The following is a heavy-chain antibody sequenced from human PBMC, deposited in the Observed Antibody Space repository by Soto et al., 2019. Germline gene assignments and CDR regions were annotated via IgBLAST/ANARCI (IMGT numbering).Heavy chain of an antibody. V-gene: IGHV1-69*01. D-gene: IGHD3-22*01. Sequence: QVQLVQSGAEVKKPGSSVKVSCKASGGTFSSYAISWVRQAPGQGLEWMGGIIPIFGTANYAQKFQGRDTITAYDSTSTAYMERSSLRSEDTAVSYCARCTYYSDSSGYYASLSRGGFDYWGQGTLVNVSS. J-gene: IGHJ4*02. CDR1: GGTFSSYA. CDR3: ARCTYYSDSSGYYASLSRGGFDY. CDR2: IIPIFGTA.